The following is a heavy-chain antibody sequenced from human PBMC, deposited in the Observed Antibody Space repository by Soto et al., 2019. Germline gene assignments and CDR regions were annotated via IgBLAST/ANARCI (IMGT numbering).Heavy chain of an antibody. J-gene: IGHJ6*02. D-gene: IGHD2-2*01. V-gene: IGHV4-30-4*01. Sequence: SETLSLTCTFSGGSISSGDYYLSWIRQPPGKGLEWIGYIYYSGSTYYNPSLKSRVTISVDTSKNQFSLKLSSVTAADTAVYYCARDCISTSCRYYYSIDVWGQGTTVTVSS. CDR2: IYYSGST. CDR1: GGSISSGDYY. CDR3: ARDCISTSCRYYYSIDV.